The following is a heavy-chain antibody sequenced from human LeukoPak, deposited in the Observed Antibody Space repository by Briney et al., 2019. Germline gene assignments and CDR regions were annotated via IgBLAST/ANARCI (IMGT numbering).Heavy chain of an antibody. CDR1: GYTFTEYH. J-gene: IGHJ4*02. CDR2: INPNSGGT. Sequence: ASVKVSCKASGYTFTEYHIHWVRQAPGQGLEWMGWINPNSGGTNYAQKFQGRVTMTRDTSISTAYMELSRLRSDDTAVYYCARDFTAGVTTMSGSDYWGQGTVVTVSS. D-gene: IGHD4-17*01. CDR3: ARDFTAGVTTMSGSDY. V-gene: IGHV1-2*02.